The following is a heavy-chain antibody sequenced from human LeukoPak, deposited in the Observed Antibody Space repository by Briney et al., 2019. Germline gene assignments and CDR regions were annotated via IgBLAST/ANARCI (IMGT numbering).Heavy chain of an antibody. J-gene: IGHJ4*02. D-gene: IGHD5-18*01. CDR3: ARGGVDTATDY. V-gene: IGHV4-38-2*02. Sequence: PSETLSLTCTVSGYSISSGYYWGWIRQPPGKGLEWIGSIYHSGSTYYNPSLKSRVTISVDTSKNQFSLKLSSVTAADTAVYYCARGGVDTATDYWGQGTLVTVSS. CDR1: GYSISSGYY. CDR2: IYHSGST.